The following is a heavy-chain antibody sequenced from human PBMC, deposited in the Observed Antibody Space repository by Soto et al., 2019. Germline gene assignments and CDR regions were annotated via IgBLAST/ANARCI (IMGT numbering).Heavy chain of an antibody. Sequence: QVQLQQWGAGLLKPSETLSLTCAVYGGSFSGYYWSWIRQPPGKGLEWIGEINHSGSTNYNPSLKGRVTISVYTSKNQFSLKLSSVTAADTAVYYCARGVGGGGFDYWGQGTLVTVSS. D-gene: IGHD3-16*01. CDR2: INHSGST. J-gene: IGHJ4*02. CDR3: ARGVGGGGFDY. CDR1: GGSFSGYY. V-gene: IGHV4-34*01.